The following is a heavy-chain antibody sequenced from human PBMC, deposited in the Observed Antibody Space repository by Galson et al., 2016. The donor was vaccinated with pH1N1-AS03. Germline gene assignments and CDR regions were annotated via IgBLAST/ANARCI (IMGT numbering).Heavy chain of an antibody. CDR2: VSTDGNNK. V-gene: IGHV3-30-3*01. J-gene: IGHJ4*02. Sequence: SLRLSCAVSGFPFNDHAMHWVRQAPGKGLEWMAAVSTDGNNKWYADSVKGRFTISRDNSRNTLYLQVNSLRAEDTAVYYCVRDARISLPGAIDYWGQGTLVAVTS. CDR3: VRDARISLPGAIDY. D-gene: IGHD1-26*01. CDR1: GFPFNDHA.